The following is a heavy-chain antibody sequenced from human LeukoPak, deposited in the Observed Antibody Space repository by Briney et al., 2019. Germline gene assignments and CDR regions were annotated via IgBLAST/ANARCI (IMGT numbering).Heavy chain of an antibody. J-gene: IGHJ6*03. CDR2: ISWNSGSR. V-gene: IGHV3-9*01. CDR1: GFTFDDYA. CDR3: AKDLFSSSWYVYYYMDV. D-gene: IGHD6-13*01. Sequence: GGSLRLSCVASGFTFDDYAMHWVRQAPGKGLEWVSGISWNSGSRGYADSVKGRFTISRDNAKNSLYLQMNSLRVEDTAMYYCAKDLFSSSWYVYYYMDVWGKGTTVTISS.